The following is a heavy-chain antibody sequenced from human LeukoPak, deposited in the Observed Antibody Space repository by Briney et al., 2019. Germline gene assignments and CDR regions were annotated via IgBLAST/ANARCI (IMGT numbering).Heavy chain of an antibody. D-gene: IGHD1-7*01. V-gene: IGHV3-23*01. CDR2: IGSTGAST. CDR3: AKDQYNWNSQPFG. J-gene: IGHJ4*02. Sequence: GGSLRLSCEAFGFTFSYSAMNWVRQAPGKGLEWVSAIGSTGASTYYADSVKGRFTIPRDNSKNTLYLQMNSLRADDTAVYYCAKDQYNWNSQPFGWGQGTLVTVSS. CDR1: GFTFSYSA.